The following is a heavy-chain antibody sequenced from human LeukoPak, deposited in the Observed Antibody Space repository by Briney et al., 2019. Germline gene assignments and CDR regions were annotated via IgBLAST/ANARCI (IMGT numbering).Heavy chain of an antibody. D-gene: IGHD6-19*01. V-gene: IGHV4-34*01. CDR3: ARGGEQWLPPFDP. J-gene: IGHJ5*02. CDR1: GGSFSGYY. CDR2: INHSGST. Sequence: SETLSLTCAVYGGSFSGYYWSWIRQPPGKGLEWIGEINHSGSTNYNPSLKSRVTISVDTSKNQFSLKLSSVTAADTAVYYCARGGEQWLPPFDPWGQGTLVTVSS.